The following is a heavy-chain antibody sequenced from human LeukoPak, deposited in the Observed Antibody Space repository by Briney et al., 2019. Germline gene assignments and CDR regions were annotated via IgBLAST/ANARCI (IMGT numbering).Heavy chain of an antibody. CDR1: GFTFSTSW. Sequence: GDSLKISCETSGFTFSTSWIGWVRQLPGAGLEWVGAIYPDDSDTRYSPSFQGQVRISADKSARTAYLEWASLKASDTATCYCARQRAASGSINWFNPWGQGTLVTVSS. CDR3: ARQRAASGSINWFNP. V-gene: IGHV5-51*01. D-gene: IGHD3-10*01. CDR2: IYPDDSDT. J-gene: IGHJ5*02.